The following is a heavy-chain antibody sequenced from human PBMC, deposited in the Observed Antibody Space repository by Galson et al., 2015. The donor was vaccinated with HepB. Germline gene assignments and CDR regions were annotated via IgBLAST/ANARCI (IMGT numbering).Heavy chain of an antibody. CDR2: ISGTGGDK. Sequence: SLRLSCAASGFNFPTYGMTWVRQAPGKGLEWVAAISGTGGDKYYGDSLRGRFTISRDNFKNMVFLDMSLLGAEDTGTYYCAKDYLLRSGHYWGGGLGGTFDRWGQGTMVTVSS. V-gene: IGHV3-23*01. D-gene: IGHD3-10*01. J-gene: IGHJ3*02. CDR1: GFNFPTYG. CDR3: AKDYLLRSGHYWGGGLGGTFDR.